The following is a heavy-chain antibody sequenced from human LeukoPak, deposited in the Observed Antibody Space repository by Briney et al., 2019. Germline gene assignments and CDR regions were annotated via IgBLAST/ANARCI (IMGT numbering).Heavy chain of an antibody. V-gene: IGHV3-7*05. Sequence: PGGSLRLSCAASGFTFSSYWMSWVRQAPGKGLEWVANIKQDGSEKYYVDSVKGRFTISRDNAKNSLYLQMNSLRAEDTAVYYCARPYCSSTSCSPGFDYWGQGTLVTVSS. CDR3: ARPYCSSTSCSPGFDY. J-gene: IGHJ4*02. CDR1: GFTFSSYW. CDR2: IKQDGSEK. D-gene: IGHD2-2*01.